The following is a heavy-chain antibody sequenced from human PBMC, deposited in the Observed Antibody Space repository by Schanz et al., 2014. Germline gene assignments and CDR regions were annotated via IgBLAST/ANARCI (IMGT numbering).Heavy chain of an antibody. D-gene: IGHD3-9*01. CDR1: GFTFSNYG. CDR2: IWNDGNKK. J-gene: IGHJ4*02. CDR3: ARGGRTAGAFDI. V-gene: IGHV3-33*01. Sequence: QVQLVESGGGVVQSGGSLRLSCAASGFTFSNYGMHWVRQAPGKGLEWVAVIWNDGNKKYYSESVQGRFSISRDNSKNTLYLQMNSLRTEDTAVYYCARGGRTAGAFDIWGQGTLVIVSS.